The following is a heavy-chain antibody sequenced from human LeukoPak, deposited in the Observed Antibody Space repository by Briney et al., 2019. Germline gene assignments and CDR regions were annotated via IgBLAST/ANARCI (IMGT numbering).Heavy chain of an antibody. J-gene: IGHJ4*02. V-gene: IGHV1-69*04. CDR2: IIPILGIA. CDR3: ARDYYDFWSGPYFDY. CDR1: EGTFSSYA. Sequence: ASVKVSCKASEGTFSSYAISWVRQAPGQGLEWMGRIIPILGIANYAQKFQGRVTITADKSTSTAYMELSSLRSEDTAVYYCARDYYDFWSGPYFDYWGQGTLVTVSS. D-gene: IGHD3-3*01.